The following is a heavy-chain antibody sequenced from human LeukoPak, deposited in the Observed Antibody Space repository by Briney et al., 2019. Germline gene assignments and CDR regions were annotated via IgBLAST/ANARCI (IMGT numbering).Heavy chain of an antibody. J-gene: IGHJ4*02. CDR3: AKAFHRYYYDSSIDY. CDR2: ISGSGGST. CDR1: GFTFSSYA. Sequence: PGGSLRLSCGASGFTFSSYAMSWVRQAPGNGLEWVSAISGSGGSTCYADSVKGRFTISRDNSKNTLYLQMNSLRAEDTAVYYCAKAFHRYYYDSSIDYWGQGTLVTVSS. V-gene: IGHV3-23*01. D-gene: IGHD3-22*01.